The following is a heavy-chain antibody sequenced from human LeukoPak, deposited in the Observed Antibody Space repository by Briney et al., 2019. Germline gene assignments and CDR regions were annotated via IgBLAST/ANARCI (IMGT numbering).Heavy chain of an antibody. V-gene: IGHV3-21*01. CDR1: GFTFSSYS. CDR3: ATPTLGYCSGGSCRTSDY. J-gene: IGHJ4*02. CDR2: ISSSSTYI. Sequence: GGSLRLSRAASGFTFSSYSMNWVRQAPGKGLEWVSSISSSSTYIYYADSVKGRFTISRDNAKNSLYLQMSSLRADDTAVYYCATPTLGYCSGGSCRTSDYWGQGTLVTVSS. D-gene: IGHD2-15*01.